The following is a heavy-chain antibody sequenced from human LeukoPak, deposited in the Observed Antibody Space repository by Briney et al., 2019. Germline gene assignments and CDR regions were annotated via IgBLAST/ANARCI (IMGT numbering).Heavy chain of an antibody. Sequence: SETLSLTCAVYGGSFSGYYWSWLRQPPGKGLEWFGEINHSGSTNYNPSLKSRVTISVDTSKNQFSLKLSSVTAADTAVYYCARDDCGGDCYSNWGQGTLVTVSS. D-gene: IGHD2-21*01. CDR2: INHSGST. J-gene: IGHJ1*01. V-gene: IGHV4-34*01. CDR3: ARDDCGGDCYSN. CDR1: GGSFSGYY.